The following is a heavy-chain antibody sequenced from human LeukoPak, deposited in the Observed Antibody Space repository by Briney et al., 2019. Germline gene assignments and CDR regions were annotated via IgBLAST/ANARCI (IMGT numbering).Heavy chain of an antibody. J-gene: IGHJ4*02. D-gene: IGHD4-11*01. CDR3: ANVSTASEDPGDFDY. V-gene: IGHV3-23*01. Sequence: GGSLRLSCAASGFTFSSYAMSWVRQAPGKGLEWVSAISGSGGSTYYADSVKGRFTISRDNSKNTLYLQMNSLRAEDTAVYYCANVSTASEDPGDFDYWGQGTLVTVSS. CDR1: GFTFSSYA. CDR2: ISGSGGST.